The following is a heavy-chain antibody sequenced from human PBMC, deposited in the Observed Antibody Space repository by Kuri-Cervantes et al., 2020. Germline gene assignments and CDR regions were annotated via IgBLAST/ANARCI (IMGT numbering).Heavy chain of an antibody. CDR1: GYTFTSYA. CDR2: ISGYNGNT. V-gene: IGHV1-18*01. J-gene: IGHJ6*02. Sequence: ASVKVSCKASGYTFTSYAMNWVRQAPGQGLEWMGWISGYNGNTKYAQKFQGRVTMTIDTSTSTAYMELRSLRSDDTAVYYCARGWKMVRGVIITGCYDMDVWGQGTTVTVSS. D-gene: IGHD3-10*01. CDR3: ARGWKMVRGVIITGCYDMDV.